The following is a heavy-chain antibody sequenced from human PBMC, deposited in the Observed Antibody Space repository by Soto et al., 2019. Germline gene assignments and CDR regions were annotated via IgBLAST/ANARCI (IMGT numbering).Heavy chain of an antibody. CDR1: GFPFNNAW. D-gene: IGHD3-9*01. V-gene: IGHV3-15*01. CDR3: ATGVYETGTVDF. J-gene: IGHJ4*02. CDR2: IKSQADGGTI. Sequence: EVQLVESGGGLVKPGGSLTLSCAASGFPFNNAWVSWVRQASGKGLEWIGRIKSQADGGTIEYAAPVKGRFVISRDDSKSTLYLQMNSLKMEDTAVYYCATGVYETGTVDFWGQGTLVTVSS.